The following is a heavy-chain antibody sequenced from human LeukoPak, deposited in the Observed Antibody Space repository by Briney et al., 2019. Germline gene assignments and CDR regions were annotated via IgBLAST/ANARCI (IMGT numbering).Heavy chain of an antibody. D-gene: IGHD3-3*01. Sequence: KTSETLSLTCTVSGGSISSSSYYWGWIRQPPGKGLEWIGHIYYSGSTYYNPSLKSRVTISVDTSKNQFSLKLSSVTAADTAVYYCARGPLGDFWSGKATPALMDVWGKGTTVTVSS. J-gene: IGHJ6*04. CDR1: GGSISSSSYY. CDR3: ARGPLGDFWSGKATPALMDV. V-gene: IGHV4-39*07. CDR2: IYYSGST.